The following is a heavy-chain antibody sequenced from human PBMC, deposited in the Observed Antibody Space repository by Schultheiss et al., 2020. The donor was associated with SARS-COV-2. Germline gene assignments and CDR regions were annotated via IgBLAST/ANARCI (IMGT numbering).Heavy chain of an antibody. CDR2: INPNSGGT. J-gene: IGHJ4*02. Sequence: ASVKVSCKASGGTFSSYAISWVRQAPGQGLEWMGWINPNSGGTNYAQKFQGRVTMTRNTSISTAYMELSSLRSEDTAVYYCARVLPTHSSGYQDYWGQGTLVTVSS. CDR3: ARVLPTHSSGYQDY. CDR1: GGTFSSYA. V-gene: IGHV1-8*02. D-gene: IGHD3-22*01.